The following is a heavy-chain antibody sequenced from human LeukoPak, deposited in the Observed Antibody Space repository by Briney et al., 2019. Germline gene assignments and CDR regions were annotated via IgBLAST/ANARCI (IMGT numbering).Heavy chain of an antibody. CDR1: GGSFSGYY. CDR2: IYTSGST. Sequence: SETLSLTCAVYGGSFSGYYWSWIRQPAGKGLEWIGRIYTSGSTNYNPSLKSRVTMSVDTSKNQFSLKLSSVTAADTAVYYCARGGSGSYYLIEYNWFDPWGQETLVTVSS. J-gene: IGHJ5*02. D-gene: IGHD3-10*01. V-gene: IGHV4-59*10. CDR3: ARGGSGSYYLIEYNWFDP.